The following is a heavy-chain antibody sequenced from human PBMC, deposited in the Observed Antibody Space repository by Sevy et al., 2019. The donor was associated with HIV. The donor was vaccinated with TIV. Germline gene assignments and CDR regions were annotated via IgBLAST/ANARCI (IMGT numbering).Heavy chain of an antibody. CDR1: GYTFTGYY. CDR3: ARVCIAARPIEREFWDHYFDY. D-gene: IGHD6-6*01. V-gene: IGHV1-2*02. Sequence: ASVKVSCKASGYTFTGYYMHWVRQAPGQGLEWMGWINPNSGGTNYAQKFQGTVTMTRDTSISTAYMELSRLRSDDTAVYYCARVCIAARPIEREFWDHYFDYWGQGTLVTVSS. J-gene: IGHJ4*02. CDR2: INPNSGGT.